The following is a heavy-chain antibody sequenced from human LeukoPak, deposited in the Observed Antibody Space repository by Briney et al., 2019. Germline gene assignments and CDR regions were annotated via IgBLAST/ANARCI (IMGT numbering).Heavy chain of an antibody. V-gene: IGHV4-59*12. D-gene: IGHD3-22*01. CDR2: IYYSGST. Sequence: SETLSLTCTVSGGSISSYYWSWIRQPPGKGLEWIGYIYYSGSTNYNPSLKSRVTISVDRSENQFSLKLSSVTAADTAVYYCAREGKYYYDSSGYYYRLWDYWGQGTLVTVSS. CDR1: GGSISSYY. CDR3: AREGKYYYDSSGYYYRLWDY. J-gene: IGHJ4*02.